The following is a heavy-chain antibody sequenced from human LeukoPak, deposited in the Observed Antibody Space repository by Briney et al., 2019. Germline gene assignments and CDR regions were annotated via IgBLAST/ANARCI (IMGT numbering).Heavy chain of an antibody. D-gene: IGHD3-9*01. Sequence: GGSLRLSCTASGFTFRMYAMSWVRQAPGKGLEWVSLISGSGDDTYYADSVKGRFTISRGNFKNTLYLQMNSLRAEDTAVYYCAKSRLVNYFDYWGQGSLVTVSS. CDR3: AKSRLVNYFDY. CDR1: GFTFRMYA. V-gene: IGHV3-23*01. J-gene: IGHJ4*02. CDR2: ISGSGDDT.